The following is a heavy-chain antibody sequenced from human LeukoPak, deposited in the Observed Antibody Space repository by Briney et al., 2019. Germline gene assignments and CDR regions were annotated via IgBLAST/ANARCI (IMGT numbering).Heavy chain of an antibody. CDR3: ARDRGTFGVVDS. Sequence: GGSLRLSCAASGVTFSNYFMTWVRQAPGKGLEWVSSIRGDGTDTYYADSVKGRFTVSRDNSKNTLFLQMNSLRVEDTAVYYCARDRGTFGVVDSWGQGTLVAVSS. CDR2: IRGDGTDT. D-gene: IGHD3-3*01. CDR1: GVTFSNYF. J-gene: IGHJ4*02. V-gene: IGHV3-23*01.